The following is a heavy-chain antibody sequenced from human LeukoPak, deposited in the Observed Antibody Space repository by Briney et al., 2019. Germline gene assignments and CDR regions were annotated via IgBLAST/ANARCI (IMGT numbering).Heavy chain of an antibody. CDR2: LVYDARS. Sequence: GGSLRLSCAASGFPFSSYGMHWVRQAPGKGLEWVARLVYDARSDYANSVKGRFSISRDDSKNTLFLDMSNLRVEDTAVYYCATLESYSGSYLFDYWGQGTLVTVSS. V-gene: IGHV3-33*03. D-gene: IGHD1-26*01. J-gene: IGHJ4*02. CDR3: ATLESYSGSYLFDY. CDR1: GFPFSSYG.